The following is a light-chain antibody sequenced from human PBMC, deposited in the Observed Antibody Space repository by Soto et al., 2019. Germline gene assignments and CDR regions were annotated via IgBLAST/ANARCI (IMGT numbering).Light chain of an antibody. Sequence: DIQMTQSPSSLSASVGDRVTITCRASQSISSYLNWYQQKPGKAPKLLIYAASSLQSGVPSRFSGSGSGTDFTLTISSLQPEDFATYYCPQSYSTPVVTFGQGTKLEIK. J-gene: IGKJ2*01. V-gene: IGKV1-39*01. CDR3: PQSYSTPVVT. CDR2: AAS. CDR1: QSISSY.